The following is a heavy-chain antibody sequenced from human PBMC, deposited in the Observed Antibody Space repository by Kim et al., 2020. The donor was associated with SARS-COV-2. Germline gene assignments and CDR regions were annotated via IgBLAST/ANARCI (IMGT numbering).Heavy chain of an antibody. CDR1: GYTFTSYT. J-gene: IGHJ4*01. V-gene: IGHV1-3*04. Sequence: ASVKVSCKASGYTFTSYTMHWVRQAPGQGLEWMGWINIGQGNTKSLQKFQGRVTITRDTSASTAFMELSSLTSEDTAIYYCAIDGTTRNGGYYFDYWGQGALVTVSS. CDR3: AIDGTTRNGGYYFDY. CDR2: INIGQGNT. D-gene: IGHD1-1*01.